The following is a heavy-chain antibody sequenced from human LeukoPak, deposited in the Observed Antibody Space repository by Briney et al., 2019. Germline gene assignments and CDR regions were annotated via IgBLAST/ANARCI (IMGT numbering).Heavy chain of an antibody. J-gene: IGHJ4*02. CDR2: IYYSGST. D-gene: IGHD3-22*01. Sequence: SETLSLTCTVSGGSISSSSYYWGWIRQPPGKGLEWIGSIYYSGSTYYNPSLKSRVTISVDTSKNQFSLKLSSVTAADTAVYYCARFDYYDSSGYTYIDYWGQGTLVTVSS. CDR1: GGSISSSSYY. V-gene: IGHV4-39*07. CDR3: ARFDYYDSSGYTYIDY.